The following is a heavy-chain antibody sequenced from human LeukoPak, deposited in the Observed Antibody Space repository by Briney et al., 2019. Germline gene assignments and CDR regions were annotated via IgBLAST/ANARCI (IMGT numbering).Heavy chain of an antibody. CDR1: GGSISSYY. J-gene: IGHJ6*02. Sequence: KPSETLSLTCTVSGGSISSYYWSWIRQPPGKGLEWIGYIYYSGRTNYNPSLKSRVTISVDTSKNQFSLKLSSVTAADTAVYYCARASKHFYYYSGMDVWGQGTTVTVSS. CDR2: IYYSGRT. V-gene: IGHV4-59*01. CDR3: ARASKHFYYYSGMDV.